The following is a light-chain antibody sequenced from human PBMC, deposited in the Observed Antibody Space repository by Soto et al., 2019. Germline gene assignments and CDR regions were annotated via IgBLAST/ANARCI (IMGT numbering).Light chain of an antibody. CDR2: DVS. Sequence: QSVLTQPASVSGSPGQSITISCTGTSSDVGCYNYVSWYQQHPGKAPKLMIYDVSNRPSGVSNRFSGSKSGNTASLTISGLQAEDEADYYCSSYTSSSTLGFGTGTKVTVL. CDR3: SSYTSSSTLG. V-gene: IGLV2-14*01. J-gene: IGLJ1*01. CDR1: SSDVGCYNY.